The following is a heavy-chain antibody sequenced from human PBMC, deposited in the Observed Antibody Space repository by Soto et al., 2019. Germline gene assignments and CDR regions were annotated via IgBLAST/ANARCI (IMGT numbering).Heavy chain of an antibody. D-gene: IGHD2-21*02. J-gene: IGHJ6*02. CDR2: IHHSGAF. CDR1: GGSINSDSYH. V-gene: IGHV4-30-4*08. Sequence: SETLSLTCTVSGGSINSDSYHWTWIRQSPGKGLEWIGYIHHSGAFLYNPSFKSRLTISVDTSKNQFSLHLSSVTDADTAVYFCAREDDGGDSLDVWGQETTVTVSS. CDR3: AREDDGGDSLDV.